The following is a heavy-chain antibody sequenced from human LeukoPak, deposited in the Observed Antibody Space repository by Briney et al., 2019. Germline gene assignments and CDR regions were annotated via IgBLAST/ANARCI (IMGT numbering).Heavy chain of an antibody. CDR1: GYTLTELS. CDR2: FDPEDGET. CDR3: ATGIDFGVVIGAFDI. V-gene: IGHV1-24*01. Sequence: ASVKVSCKVSGYTLTELSMHWVRQAPGKGLEWMGGFDPEDGETIYAQKFQGRVTMTEDTSTDTAYMELSSLRSEDTAVYYCATGIDFGVVIGAFDIWGQGTMVTVSS. D-gene: IGHD3-3*01. J-gene: IGHJ3*02.